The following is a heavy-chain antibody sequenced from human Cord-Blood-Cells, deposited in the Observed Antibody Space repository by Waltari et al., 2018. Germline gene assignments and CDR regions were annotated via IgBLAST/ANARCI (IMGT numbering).Heavy chain of an antibody. Sequence: QVQLQQGGAGLLKPSETLSLTCAVYGGSFSGYYWSWIRTPPGKGLEWIGEINHSGSTNYNPSLKSRVTISVDTSKNQFSLKLSSVTAADTAVYYCARSRYFSAAADLDYWGQGTLVTVSS. D-gene: IGHD6-13*01. CDR1: GGSFSGYY. CDR3: ARSRYFSAAADLDY. V-gene: IGHV4-34*01. CDR2: INHSGST. J-gene: IGHJ4*02.